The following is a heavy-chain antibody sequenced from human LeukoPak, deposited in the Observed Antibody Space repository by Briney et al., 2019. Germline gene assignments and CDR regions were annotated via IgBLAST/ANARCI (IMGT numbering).Heavy chain of an antibody. J-gene: IGHJ4*02. Sequence: ASVKVSCKASGYTFTSYGISWVRQATGQGLEWMGWMNPNSGNTGYAQKFQGRVTITRNTSISTAYMELSSLRSEDTAVYYCARGDGYYDSSGLYPLDYWGQGTLVTVSS. CDR2: MNPNSGNT. CDR3: ARGDGYYDSSGLYPLDY. V-gene: IGHV1-8*03. CDR1: GYTFTSYG. D-gene: IGHD3-22*01.